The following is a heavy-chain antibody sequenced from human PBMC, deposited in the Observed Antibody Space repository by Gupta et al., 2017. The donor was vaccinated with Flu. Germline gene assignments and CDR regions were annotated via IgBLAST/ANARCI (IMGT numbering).Heavy chain of an antibody. Sequence: QVQLVQSGAEVKKPGASVHVSCRASGYTFTVYYIHWLRQAPGQGPEWMGIINPSGGSTTYAQKFQGRVTMTRDTSRNTVYMDLHNLKSQDTAIYYCARGTQRGSGDESLGYFWGQGTLVTVSS. V-gene: IGHV1-46*01. D-gene: IGHD4-17*01. CDR1: GYTFTVYY. CDR3: ARGTQRGSGDESLGYF. J-gene: IGHJ4*02. CDR2: INPSGGST.